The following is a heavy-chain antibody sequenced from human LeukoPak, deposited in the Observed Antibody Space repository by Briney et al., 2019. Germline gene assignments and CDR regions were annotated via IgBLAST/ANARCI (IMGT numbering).Heavy chain of an antibody. V-gene: IGHV3-74*01. CDR2: INSDGSST. Sequence: GRSLRLSCAASGFTFSSYWMHWVRHAPGKGLVWVSRINSDGSSTSYADSVKGRFTISRDNAKNTLYLQMNSLRVEDTAVYYCARNSGSNPFDYWGQGTLVTVSS. CDR1: GFTFSSYW. CDR3: ARNSGSNPFDY. D-gene: IGHD1-26*01. J-gene: IGHJ4*02.